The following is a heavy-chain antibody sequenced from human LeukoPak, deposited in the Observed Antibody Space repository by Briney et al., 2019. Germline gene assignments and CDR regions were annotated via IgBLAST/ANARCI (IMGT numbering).Heavy chain of an antibody. CDR1: GFTFSGSA. CDR3: TRPSLSSSFADY. V-gene: IGHV3-73*01. CDR2: IRSKTNSYAT. Sequence: GGSLRLSCAASGFTFSGSAMHWVRQASGKGLEWVGRIRSKTNSYATTYAASVKGRFTISRDDSKNTAYPQMNSLKIEDTAVYYCTRPSLSSSFADYWGQGTLVTVSS. D-gene: IGHD6-13*01. J-gene: IGHJ4*02.